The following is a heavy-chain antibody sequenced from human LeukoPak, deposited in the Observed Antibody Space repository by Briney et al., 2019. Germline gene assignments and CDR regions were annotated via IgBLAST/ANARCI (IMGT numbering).Heavy chain of an antibody. CDR1: GGSISSDY. V-gene: IGHV4-59*01. Sequence: SETLSLTCTVSGGSISSDYWSWIRQPPGKGLEWIAYIYYSGSTNYNPSLKSRATISLDTSKNQFSLKLTSVTAADTAVYYCARGRVGATTLDYWGQGTLVTVSS. D-gene: IGHD1-26*01. CDR3: ARGRVGATTLDY. CDR2: IYYSGST. J-gene: IGHJ4*02.